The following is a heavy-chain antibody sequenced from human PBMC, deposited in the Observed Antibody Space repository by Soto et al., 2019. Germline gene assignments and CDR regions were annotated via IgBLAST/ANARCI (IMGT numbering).Heavy chain of an antibody. V-gene: IGHV1-24*01. J-gene: IGHJ5*02. CDR2: FDPEDGET. CDR1: GYTLTELS. D-gene: IGHD4-4*01. CDR3: ATVYSTTPYLAGFDP. Sequence: ASVKVSCKVSGYTLTELSMHWVRQAPGKGLEWMGGFDPEDGETIYAQKFQGRVTMTEDTSTDTAYMELSSLRSEDTAVHYCATVYSTTPYLAGFDPWGQGTLVTVSS.